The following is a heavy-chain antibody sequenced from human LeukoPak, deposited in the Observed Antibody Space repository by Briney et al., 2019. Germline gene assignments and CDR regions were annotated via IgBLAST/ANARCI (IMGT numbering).Heavy chain of an antibody. CDR2: IGSRGANR. V-gene: IGHV3-48*03. J-gene: IGHJ4*02. D-gene: IGHD6-19*01. CDR3: ALLAVASDFDY. CDR1: GFPFSVYE. Sequence: GWSLRLSCAVSGFPFSVYEMNWVRQAPGKGLEWVSHIGSRGANRHYADSVKGRFSISRDNAENSLFLQMNSLRVEDTGIYYCALLAVASDFDYWGQGALVTVS.